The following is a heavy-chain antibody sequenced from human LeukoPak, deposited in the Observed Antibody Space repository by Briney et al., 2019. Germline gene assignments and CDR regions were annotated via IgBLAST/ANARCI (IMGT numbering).Heavy chain of an antibody. CDR2: IYYSGST. CDR1: GGSISSYY. J-gene: IGHJ4*02. D-gene: IGHD3-16*02. Sequence: PSETLSLTCTVSGGSISSYYWSWIRQPPGKGLEWIGYIYYSGSTYYNPSLKSRVTISVDTSKNQFSLKLSSVTAADTAVYYCARASRMITFGGVIVSSPFDYWGQGTLVTVSS. V-gene: IGHV4-59*01. CDR3: ARASRMITFGGVIVSSPFDY.